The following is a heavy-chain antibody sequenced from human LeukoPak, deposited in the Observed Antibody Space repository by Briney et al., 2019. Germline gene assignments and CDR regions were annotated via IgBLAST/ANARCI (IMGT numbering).Heavy chain of an antibody. CDR2: IYYSGST. CDR3: ARRGET. CDR1: GGSISGYY. D-gene: IGHD2-21*01. Sequence: ASETLSLTCTVSGGSISGYYWSWIRQPPGKGLEWIGYIYYSGSTNYNPSLKSRVTMSVDTSKNQFSLKLSSVTAADTAMYYCARRGETWGQGTLVTVSS. J-gene: IGHJ4*02. V-gene: IGHV4-59*08.